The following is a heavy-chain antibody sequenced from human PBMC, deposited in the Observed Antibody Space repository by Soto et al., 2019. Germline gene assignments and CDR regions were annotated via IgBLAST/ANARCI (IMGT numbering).Heavy chain of an antibody. V-gene: IGHV3-66*01. J-gene: IGHJ2*01. D-gene: IGHD3-10*01. Sequence: EVQLVESGGGLVQPGGSLRLSCAASGFTVSNTYMSWVCQAPGTGLEWVSIIYGGGRTYHADSVKGRFSSSRDSSNNTFYLHMNNLRAEDTAVYYCARGGSSGTYYAHWNFDLWGRGTLVTVSS. CDR2: IYGGGRT. CDR3: ARGGSSGTYYAHWNFDL. CDR1: GFTVSNTY.